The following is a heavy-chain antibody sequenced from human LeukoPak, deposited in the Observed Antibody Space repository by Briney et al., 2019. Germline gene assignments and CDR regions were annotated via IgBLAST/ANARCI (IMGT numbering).Heavy chain of an antibody. Sequence: PSETLSLTCAVYGGSFSGYYWSWIRQPPGKGLEWIGEINHSGSTNYNPSLKSRVTISVDTSKNQFSLKLSSVTAADTAVYYCARGRYYYYMDVWGKGTTVTVSS. J-gene: IGHJ6*03. CDR2: INHSGST. CDR1: GGSFSGYY. CDR3: ARGRYYYYMDV. V-gene: IGHV4-34*01.